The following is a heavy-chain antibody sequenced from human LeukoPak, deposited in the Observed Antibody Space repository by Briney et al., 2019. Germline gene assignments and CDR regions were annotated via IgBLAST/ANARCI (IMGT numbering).Heavy chain of an antibody. Sequence: SETLSLTCTVSGGSISSYYWSWIRQPPGKGLEWIGYIYYSGSTNYNPSLKSRVTTSVDTSKNQFSLKLSSVTAADTAVYYCARVGRPYYYDSSGSDAFDYWGQGTLVTVSS. J-gene: IGHJ4*02. CDR2: IYYSGST. CDR1: GGSISSYY. V-gene: IGHV4-59*01. CDR3: ARVGRPYYYDSSGSDAFDY. D-gene: IGHD3-22*01.